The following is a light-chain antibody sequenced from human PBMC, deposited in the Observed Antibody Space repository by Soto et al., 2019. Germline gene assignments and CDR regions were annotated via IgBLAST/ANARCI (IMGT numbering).Light chain of an antibody. Sequence: EIVLTQSPGTLSLSPGERVTLSCRASQSVSSSYLAWYQQRPGQAPRLLLYGASSRATGIPDRFSGSGSGTDFTLTIRRLEPEDFAVYYCQQHGSSPRTFGQGTKVEIK. CDR2: GAS. V-gene: IGKV3-20*01. CDR3: QQHGSSPRT. J-gene: IGKJ1*01. CDR1: QSVSSSY.